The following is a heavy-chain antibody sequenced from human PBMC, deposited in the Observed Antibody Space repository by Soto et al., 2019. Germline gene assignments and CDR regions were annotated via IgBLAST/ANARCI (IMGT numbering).Heavy chain of an antibody. CDR2: ISYDGSNK. V-gene: IGHV3-30-3*01. CDR1: GFTFSSYA. D-gene: IGHD4-4*01. Sequence: GGSLRLSFAASGFTFSSYAMHWVRQAPGKGLEWVAVISYDGSNKYYADSVKGRFTISRDNSKNTLYLQMNSLRAEETAVYYCAREGHGAKVTHRGXYYGRDVGGQGXTXT. J-gene: IGHJ6*02. CDR3: AREGHGAKVTHRGXYYGRDV.